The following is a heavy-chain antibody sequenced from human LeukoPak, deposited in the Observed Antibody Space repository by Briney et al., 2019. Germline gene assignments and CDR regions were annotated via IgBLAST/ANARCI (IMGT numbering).Heavy chain of an antibody. V-gene: IGHV4-39*01. CDR1: GGSISSSSYY. CDR3: ARHLFGYCSSTSCLYYFDY. J-gene: IGHJ4*02. CDR2: IYYSGST. D-gene: IGHD2-2*01. Sequence: SETLSLTCTVSGGSISSSSYYWGWLRQPPWKGLEWIGSIYYSGSTYSNPSLKSRVTISVDTSKNQFSLKLSSVTAADTAVYYCARHLFGYCSSTSCLYYFDYWGQGTLVTVSS.